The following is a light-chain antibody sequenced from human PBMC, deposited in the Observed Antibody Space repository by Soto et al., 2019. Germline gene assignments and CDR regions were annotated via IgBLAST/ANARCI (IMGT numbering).Light chain of an antibody. CDR2: RND. J-gene: IGLJ1*01. V-gene: IGLV1-47*01. Sequence: QSVLPQPPSASGTPGQSVTISCSTSNSRSGSNYVYWYQQLPGAAPKLLIYRNDQRPSGVPDRFSGSKSGTSASLAISGLRSEDEGDYFCAKWDDSLRVYVFGSGTKVTVL. CDR1: NSRSGSNY. CDR3: AKWDDSLRVYV.